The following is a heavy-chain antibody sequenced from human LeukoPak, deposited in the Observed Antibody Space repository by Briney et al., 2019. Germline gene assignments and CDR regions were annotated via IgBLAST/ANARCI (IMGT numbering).Heavy chain of an antibody. CDR1: GFTFSSYG. CDR2: IRYDGSNK. Sequence: PGGSLRLSCAASGFTFSSYGMHWVRQAPGKGLEWVAFIRYDGSNKYYADSVKGRFTISRDNSKNTLYLQMNSLRAEDTAVYYCARQSYYYYFYMDVWGKGTTVTISS. CDR3: ARQSYYYYFYMDV. J-gene: IGHJ6*03. V-gene: IGHV3-30*02.